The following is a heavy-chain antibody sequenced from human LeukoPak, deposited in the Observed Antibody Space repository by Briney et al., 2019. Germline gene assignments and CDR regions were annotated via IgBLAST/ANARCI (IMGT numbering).Heavy chain of an antibody. CDR1: GGTFRNYA. J-gene: IGHJ6*03. D-gene: IGHD3-10*01. CDR3: ASGGASSHSIMDV. CDR2: VIPIFGRA. V-gene: IGHV1-69*13. Sequence: SVKVSCKAYGGTFRNYAFNWVRQAPGQGLEWMGVVIPIFGRANYAQKFQGSVTITSEESTSTAYMELSSLRSEDTAVYYCASGGASSHSIMDVWGKGTTVTVSS.